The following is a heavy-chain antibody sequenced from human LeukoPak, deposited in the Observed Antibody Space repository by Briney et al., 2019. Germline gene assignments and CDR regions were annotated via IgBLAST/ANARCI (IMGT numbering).Heavy chain of an antibody. V-gene: IGHV4-34*01. CDR3: ALLTAGPFDY. CDR1: GVSFSGYY. J-gene: IGHJ4*02. CDR2: INHSGST. D-gene: IGHD2-21*02. Sequence: ASETLSLTCAVYGVSFSGYYWSWIRQPPGKGLEWIGEINHSGSTNYNPSLKSRVTISVDTSKNQFSLKLSSVTAADTAVYYCALLTAGPFDYWGQGTLVTVSS.